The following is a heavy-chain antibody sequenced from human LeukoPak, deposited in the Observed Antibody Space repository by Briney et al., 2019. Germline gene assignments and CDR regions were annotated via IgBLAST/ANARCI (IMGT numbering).Heavy chain of an antibody. CDR2: ISSSSSYI. CDR3: ARGGGYCGGDCYGIDY. D-gene: IGHD2-21*01. J-gene: IGHJ4*02. CDR1: GGSISSGGYY. V-gene: IGHV3-21*01. Sequence: ETLSLTCTVSGGSISSGGYYWSWIRQHPGKGLEWVSAISSSSSYIYYADSVKGRFTISRDNAKNSLYLQMNSLRAEDTAVYYCARGGGYCGGDCYGIDYWGQGTLVTVSS.